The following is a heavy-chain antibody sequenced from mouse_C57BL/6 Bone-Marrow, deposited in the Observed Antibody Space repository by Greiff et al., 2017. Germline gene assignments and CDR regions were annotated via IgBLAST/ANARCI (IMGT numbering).Heavy chain of an antibody. V-gene: IGHV2-3*01. CDR2: IWGDGST. CDR3: AKPGSYDGYSYWYFDV. J-gene: IGHJ1*03. D-gene: IGHD2-3*01. CDR1: GFSITSDG. Sequence: VKLMESGPGLVAPSQSLSITCTVSGFSITSDGVSWVRPPPGKGLEWLGDIWGDGSTHYHSALITRLYISKDNSKSQVFLKLNRLQTDDTATYECAKPGSYDGYSYWYFDVWGTGTTVTVSS.